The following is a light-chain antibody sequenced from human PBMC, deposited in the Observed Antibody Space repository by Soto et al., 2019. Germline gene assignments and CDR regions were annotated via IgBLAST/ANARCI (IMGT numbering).Light chain of an antibody. CDR1: RSLYSGGCNY. Sequence: EIVMTQSPLSLPVTPGEPASISCRSSRSLYSGGCNYLDWYLQKPGQPPQLLIYFGSSRASGVPDRFRGSGSGTDFTLEISRVEAEDLVVYYCMQTLEPPLTFGGGTKVEI. V-gene: IGKV2-28*01. CDR2: FGS. J-gene: IGKJ4*01. CDR3: MQTLEPPLT.